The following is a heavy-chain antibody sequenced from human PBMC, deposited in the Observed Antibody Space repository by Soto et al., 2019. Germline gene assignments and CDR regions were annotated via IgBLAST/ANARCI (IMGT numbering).Heavy chain of an antibody. CDR1: GFTFSIYV. V-gene: IGHV3-23*01. CDR3: ARVQGTARNGVDV. CDR2: VSGSAGTT. D-gene: IGHD2-8*01. J-gene: IGHJ3*01. Sequence: EVQLLESGGGLVQPGGSLRLSCEASGFTFSIYVMTWVRQAPGKGLEWVSAVSGSAGTTYYADSVKGRFSISRDNSNNTLYLQMDSLTADDTAVYYCARVQGTARNGVDVWGHGTVVTVSS.